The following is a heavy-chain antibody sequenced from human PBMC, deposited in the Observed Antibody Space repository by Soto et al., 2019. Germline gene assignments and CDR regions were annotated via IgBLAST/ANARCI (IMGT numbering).Heavy chain of an antibody. V-gene: IGHV5-10-1*01. CDR2: IDPSDSYT. D-gene: IGHD3-22*01. Sequence: GESLKISCKGSGYSFTSYWISWVRQKTGKGLEWMGRIDPSDSYTNYSPSFQGHVTISADKSISTAYLQWSSLKASDTAMYYCASSSYYDSSGYYYPNWFDPWGQGTLVTVSS. J-gene: IGHJ5*02. CDR1: GYSFTSYW. CDR3: ASSSYYDSSGYYYPNWFDP.